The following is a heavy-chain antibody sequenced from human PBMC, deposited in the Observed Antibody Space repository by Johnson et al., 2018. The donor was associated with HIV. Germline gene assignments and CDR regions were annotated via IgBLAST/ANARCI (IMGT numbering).Heavy chain of an antibody. D-gene: IGHD5-24*01. CDR1: GFTVSRNY. J-gene: IGHJ3*02. CDR2: IFSGGTT. CDR3: AKDLSAISGDAFDI. V-gene: IGHV3-66*01. Sequence: VQLVESGGGLVQPGGSLRPSCAASGFTVSRNYMSWVRQAPGKGLEWVSVIFSGGTTYYADSVKGRFTISRDNSKNTLYLQMNSLRAEDTAVYYCAKDLSAISGDAFDIWGQGTMVTVSS.